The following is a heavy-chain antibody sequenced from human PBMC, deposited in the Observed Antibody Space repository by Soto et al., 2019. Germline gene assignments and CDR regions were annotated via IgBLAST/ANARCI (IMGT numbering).Heavy chain of an antibody. V-gene: IGHV1-69*13. Sequence: SVKVSCKASGGTFSSYAISWVRQAPGQGLEWMGVIIPIFGTANYAQKFQGRVTITADASTSTVYMELSSLRSEDTAVYYCAGYVDTAMVDYYYYGMDVWGQGTTVTVS. CDR2: IIPIFGTA. CDR3: AGYVDTAMVDYYYYGMDV. D-gene: IGHD5-18*01. CDR1: GGTFSSYA. J-gene: IGHJ6*02.